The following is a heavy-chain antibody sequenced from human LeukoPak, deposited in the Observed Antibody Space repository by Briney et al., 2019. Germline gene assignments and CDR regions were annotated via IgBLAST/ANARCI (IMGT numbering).Heavy chain of an antibody. V-gene: IGHV3-48*03. Sequence: GGSLRLSCAASGFTFSSYEMNWVRQAPGKGLEWVSYISSSGSTIYYADSAKGRFTISRDNAKNSLYLQMNSLRAEDTAVYYCARDYGDYIFDYWGQGTLVTVSS. CDR3: ARDYGDYIFDY. CDR2: ISSSGSTI. CDR1: GFTFSSYE. J-gene: IGHJ4*02. D-gene: IGHD4-17*01.